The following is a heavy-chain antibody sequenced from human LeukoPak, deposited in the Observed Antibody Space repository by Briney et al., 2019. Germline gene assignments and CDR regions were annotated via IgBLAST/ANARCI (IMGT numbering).Heavy chain of an antibody. J-gene: IGHJ4*02. D-gene: IGHD3-10*01. CDR3: TGNYYGSGSYADFDY. CDR1: GLTFSSYS. V-gene: IGHV3-48*01. Sequence: GGSLRLSCAASGLTFSSYSMNWVRQAPGKGLEWVAYISSFSGTIYYADSVEGRFTISRDDSKNTAYLQMDSLKTEDTAVYYCTGNYYGSGSYADFDYWGQGTLVTVSS. CDR2: ISSFSGTI.